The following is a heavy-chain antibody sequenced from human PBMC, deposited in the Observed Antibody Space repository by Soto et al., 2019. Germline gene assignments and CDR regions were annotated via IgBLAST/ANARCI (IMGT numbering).Heavy chain of an antibody. CDR2: IYYSGST. D-gene: IGHD6-13*01. CDR3: ARHVNLPLPGTRLGS. J-gene: IGHJ1*01. CDR1: GGSISSSSFY. V-gene: IGHV4-39*01. Sequence: SETLSLTCAVSGGSISSSSFYWGWIRQPPGKGREWIGYIYYSGSTYYNPSLRSRVTMSIDTSQNQFSLKLSSVTATDTAVYYCARHVNLPLPGTRLGSWGRGTLVTVSS.